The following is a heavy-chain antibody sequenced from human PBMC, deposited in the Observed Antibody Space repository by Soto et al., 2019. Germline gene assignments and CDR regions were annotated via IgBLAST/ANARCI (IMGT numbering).Heavy chain of an antibody. V-gene: IGHV3-53*01. CDR3: AREGLTMVRGPSYGMDF. Sequence: SWIIQTKGKGLEWVSVIYSGGSTSYADSVKGRFTISRDNSKNTLYLQMNSLRAEDTAVYYCAREGLTMVRGPSYGMDFWGQGTTVTVS. CDR2: IYSGGST. J-gene: IGHJ6*02. D-gene: IGHD3-10*01.